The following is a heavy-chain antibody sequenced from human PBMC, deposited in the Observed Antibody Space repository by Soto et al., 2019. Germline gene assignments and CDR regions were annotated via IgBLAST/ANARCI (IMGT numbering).Heavy chain of an antibody. CDR2: ISGSGGST. V-gene: IGHV3-23*01. J-gene: IGHJ6*03. D-gene: IGHD6-6*01. CDR1: GFTFSSYA. CDR3: AKKKKQLVRGYDYYYMDV. Sequence: GGSLRLSCAASGFTFSSYAMSWVRQAPGKGLEWVSAISGSGGSTYYADSVKGRFTNSRDNSKNTLYLQMNSLRAEETAVYYCAKKKKQLVRGYDYYYMDVWGKGTTVTVSS.